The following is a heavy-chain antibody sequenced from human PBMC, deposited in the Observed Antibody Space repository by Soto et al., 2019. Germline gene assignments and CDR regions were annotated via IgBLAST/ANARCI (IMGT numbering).Heavy chain of an antibody. CDR2: IYYSGST. D-gene: IGHD6-13*01. CDR3: ARQGIAAAGLFDY. CDR1: GGSIRISSYY. V-gene: IGHV4-39*01. J-gene: IGHJ4*02. Sequence: SETLYLTCAASGGSIRISSYYGGWIRQPPGKGLEWIGSIYYSGSTYYNPSLKSRVTISVDTSKNQFSLKLSSVTAADTAVYYCARQGIAAAGLFDYWGQGTLVTVSS.